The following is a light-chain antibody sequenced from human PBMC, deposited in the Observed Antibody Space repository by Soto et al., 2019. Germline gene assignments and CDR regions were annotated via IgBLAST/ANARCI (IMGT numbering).Light chain of an antibody. CDR2: DAS. J-gene: IGKJ4*01. CDR3: QQCRNCPLT. CDR1: QNVFNN. V-gene: IGKV3-15*01. Sequence: DIVMTQSPATLSVSPGEGATLSCKASQNVFNNLAWYQQSPGQPPKLPIYDASTRATGISARFSGSGYGTEFTLTISSLQSEDFAVYFGQQCRNCPLTFGGGTKVEIK.